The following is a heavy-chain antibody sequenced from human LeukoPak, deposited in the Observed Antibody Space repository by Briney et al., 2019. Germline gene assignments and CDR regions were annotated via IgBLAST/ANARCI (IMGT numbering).Heavy chain of an antibody. CDR3: ASGGFHDY. V-gene: IGHV4-4*07. J-gene: IGHJ4*02. CDR2: INGTEST. CDR1: GASTRIFF. D-gene: IGHD3-10*01. Sequence: PGTLSLTCTVSGASTRIFFWCCFRHPPGRGLEWIGRINGTESTKYNPSLKSRVTISVDQSTKQFYLKLTSVTAADTAVYYCASGGFHDYWGQGTLVTVSS.